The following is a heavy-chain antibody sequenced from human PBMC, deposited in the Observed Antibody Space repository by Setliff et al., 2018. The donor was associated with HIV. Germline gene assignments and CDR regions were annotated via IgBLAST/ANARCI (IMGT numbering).Heavy chain of an antibody. J-gene: IGHJ4*02. CDR1: GGSISSYY. CDR2: IYYSGST. CDR3: VNPSGAMGDFDS. Sequence: PSETLSLTCTVSGGSISSYYWSWIRQPPGKGLEWIGYIYYSGSTNYNPSLKSRVTISVDTSENQFSLQLTSVTAADTAVYYCVNPSGAMGDFDSWGQGTLVTVSS. V-gene: IGHV4-59*08. D-gene: IGHD3-16*01.